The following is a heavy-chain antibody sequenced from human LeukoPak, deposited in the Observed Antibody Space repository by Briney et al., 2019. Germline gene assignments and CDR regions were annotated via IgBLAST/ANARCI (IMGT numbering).Heavy chain of an antibody. V-gene: IGHV3-64*01. Sequence: PGGSLRLSCAASGFTFSSYAMHWVRQAPGKGLEYVSAISSNGGSTYYANSVKGRFTISRDNSKNTLYLQMGSLRAEDTAVYYCARGFYYYYMDVWGKGTTVTVSS. CDR3: ARGFYYYYMDV. CDR2: ISSNGGST. J-gene: IGHJ6*03. CDR1: GFTFSSYA.